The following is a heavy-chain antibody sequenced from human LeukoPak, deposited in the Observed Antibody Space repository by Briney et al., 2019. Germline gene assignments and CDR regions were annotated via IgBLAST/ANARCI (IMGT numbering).Heavy chain of an antibody. Sequence: GGSLRLSCAASGFTFSSYTMTWVRQAPGEGLEWVSGISGSGGNTYYADSVKGRFTISRDNSKNTLYLHMGSLSVDDTALYYCAKARDYQLLFQAFDIWGLGTMVIVSS. V-gene: IGHV3-23*01. CDR3: AKARDYQLLFQAFDI. J-gene: IGHJ3*02. CDR2: ISGSGGNT. D-gene: IGHD2-2*01. CDR1: GFTFSSYT.